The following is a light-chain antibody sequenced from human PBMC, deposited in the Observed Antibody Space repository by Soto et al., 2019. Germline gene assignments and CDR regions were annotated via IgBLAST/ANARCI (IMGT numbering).Light chain of an antibody. Sequence: EIVLTQSPATLSLSPGERATLSCRASQSVCNYFAWYQPKPGQAPRLRIYGASTRATGIPARFSGGGSETDFTLTISSMQSEDFAVYYCQQYHNWPPLTFGGGTKV. V-gene: IGKV3-15*01. CDR1: QSVCNY. CDR2: GAS. CDR3: QQYHNWPPLT. J-gene: IGKJ4*01.